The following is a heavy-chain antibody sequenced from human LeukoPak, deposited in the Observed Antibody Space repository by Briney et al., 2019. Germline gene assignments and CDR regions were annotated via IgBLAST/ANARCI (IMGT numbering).Heavy chain of an antibody. V-gene: IGHV3-11*01. J-gene: IGHJ1*01. CDR3: ARDLAFTMTM. Sequence: PGGSLRLSCAASGFTFSDYYMNWVRQAPGKGLEWISYIVPSGTIMKYADSVRGRFTISRDNAKNSQYLQMNSLRAEDTAVYYCARDLAFTMTMWGQGTLVTVSS. CDR2: IVPSGTIM. D-gene: IGHD3-22*01. CDR1: GFTFSDYY.